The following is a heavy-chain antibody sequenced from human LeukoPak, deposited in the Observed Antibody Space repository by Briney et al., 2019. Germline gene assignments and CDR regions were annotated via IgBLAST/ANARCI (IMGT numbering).Heavy chain of an antibody. J-gene: IGHJ5*02. CDR2: INHSGST. CDR1: GGSFSGYY. V-gene: IGHV4-34*01. Sequence: SETLSLTCAVYGGSFSGYYWSWIRQPPGKGLEWIGEINHSGSTNYNPSLKSRVTISVDTSKNQFSLKLSSVTAADTAVYYCAXXXXYXSGSYYNVINYNWFDPWGQGTLVTVSS. CDR3: AXXXXYXSGSYYNVINYNWFDP. D-gene: IGHD3-10*01.